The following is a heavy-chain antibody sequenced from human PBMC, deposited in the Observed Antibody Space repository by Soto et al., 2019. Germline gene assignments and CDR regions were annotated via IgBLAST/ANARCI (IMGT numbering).Heavy chain of an antibody. J-gene: IGHJ6*02. CDR3: ATSLFKARYYYEPGMDV. D-gene: IGHD3-22*01. Sequence: SETLSLTCAVYCGSFSGYYWRWIRQPPGKGLEWIGEINHSGSTNYNPSLKSRVTISVDTSKNQFSLKLSSVTAADTAVYYCATSLFKARYYYEPGMDVWGQGTTVTVSS. V-gene: IGHV4-34*01. CDR1: CGSFSGYY. CDR2: INHSGST.